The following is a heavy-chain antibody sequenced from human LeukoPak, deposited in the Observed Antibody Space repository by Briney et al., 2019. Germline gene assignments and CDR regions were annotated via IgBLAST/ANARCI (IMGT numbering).Heavy chain of an antibody. CDR1: GYTFTSYD. CDR2: MNPNSGNT. CDR3: ARTHGYYYYYYMDV. J-gene: IGHJ6*03. Sequence: ASVKVSCKASGYTFTSYDVNWVRQATGQGLERMGWMNPNSGNTGYAQKFQGRVTITRNTSISTAYMELSSLRSEDTAVYYCARTHGYYYYYYMDVWGKGTTVTVSS. V-gene: IGHV1-8*03. D-gene: IGHD5-24*01.